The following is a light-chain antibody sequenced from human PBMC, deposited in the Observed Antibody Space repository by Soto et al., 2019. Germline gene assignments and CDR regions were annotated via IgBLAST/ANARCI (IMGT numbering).Light chain of an antibody. Sequence: DIVMTQSPDSLAVSLGERATINCKSSQSVLYSSNNKNYLAWYQQKPGQHPKMLIYWASTRESGVPDRFSGSGSGTDFTRTISSLQAEDVAVYYCQQYYSAPWIFGQGTNVAIK. CDR3: QQYYSAPWI. CDR1: QSVLYSSNNKNY. CDR2: WAS. J-gene: IGKJ1*01. V-gene: IGKV4-1*01.